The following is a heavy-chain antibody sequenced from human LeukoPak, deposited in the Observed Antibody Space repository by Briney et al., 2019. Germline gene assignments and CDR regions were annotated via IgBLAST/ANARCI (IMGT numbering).Heavy chain of an antibody. CDR2: ISGSGDST. J-gene: IGHJ4*02. CDR1: GFTFSSYA. CDR3: AKDLEVGSGYLYYFDY. D-gene: IGHD3-22*01. Sequence: GGSLGLSCAASGFTFSSYAMSWVRQAPGKGLEWVSAISGSGDSTYYADSVKGRFTISRDNSKNTLYLQMNSLRAEDTAVYYCAKDLEVGSGYLYYFDYWGQGTLVTVSS. V-gene: IGHV3-23*01.